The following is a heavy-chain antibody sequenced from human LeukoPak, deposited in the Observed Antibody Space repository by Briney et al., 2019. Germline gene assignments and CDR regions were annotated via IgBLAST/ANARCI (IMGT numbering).Heavy chain of an antibody. D-gene: IGHD3-10*01. Sequence: ASVKVSCKASGGTFSSYAISWVRQAPGQGLEWMGRIIPILGIANYAQKFQGRVTITADKSTSTAYMELSSLRSEDTAVYYRAREITMVRGVIIGMIDYWGQGTLVTVSS. CDR3: AREITMVRGVIIGMIDY. CDR1: GGTFSSYA. CDR2: IIPILGIA. J-gene: IGHJ4*02. V-gene: IGHV1-69*04.